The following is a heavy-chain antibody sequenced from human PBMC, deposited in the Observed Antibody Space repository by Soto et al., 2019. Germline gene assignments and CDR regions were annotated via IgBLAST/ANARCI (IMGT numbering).Heavy chain of an antibody. J-gene: IGHJ6*02. CDR1: GGTFSSYA. CDR2: IIPIFGTA. V-gene: IGHV1-69*01. Sequence: QVQLVQSGAEVKKPGSSVKVSCKASGGTFSSYAISWVRQAPGQGLEWMGGIIPIFGTANYAQKFQGRVTITADESTSTAYMELSSLRSEDTAVYYCGSEYSSSSSPPAVKYYYYYGMDVWGQGTTVTVSS. D-gene: IGHD6-6*01. CDR3: GSEYSSSSSPPAVKYYYYYGMDV.